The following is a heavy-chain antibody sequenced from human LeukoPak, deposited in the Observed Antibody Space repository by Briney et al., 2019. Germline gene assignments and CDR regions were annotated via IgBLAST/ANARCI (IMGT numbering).Heavy chain of an antibody. D-gene: IGHD3-10*01. J-gene: IGHJ4*02. Sequence: PGGCLRLSCAAAGFTVSSNFMTWVRQAPGQELEWVSVIYSGGSTYYADSAKDRFTISRDNSKNMLYLQMNSLRAEDTAVYYCARGGDSLHYWGQGTLVTVSS. CDR2: IYSGGST. V-gene: IGHV3-66*01. CDR3: ARGGDSLHY. CDR1: GFTVSSNF.